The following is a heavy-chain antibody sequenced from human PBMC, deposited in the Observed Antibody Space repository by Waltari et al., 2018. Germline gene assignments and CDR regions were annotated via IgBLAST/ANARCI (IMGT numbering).Heavy chain of an antibody. CDR3: ATASGSYSTAFDI. CDR1: GFPLSSYD. Sequence: EVQLVESGGGSVQTGGPLRLHCRASGFPLSSYDMHWVPQATGKGLEWFSAIGTAGDTYYPGSVKGRFTISRENAKNSLYLQMNSLRAGDTAVYYCATASGSYSTAFDIWGQGTMVTVSS. CDR2: IGTAGDT. V-gene: IGHV3-13*01. D-gene: IGHD1-26*01. J-gene: IGHJ3*02.